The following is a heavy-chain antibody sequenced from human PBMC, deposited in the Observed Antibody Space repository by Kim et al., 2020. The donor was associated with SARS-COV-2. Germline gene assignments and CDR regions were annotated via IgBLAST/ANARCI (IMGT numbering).Heavy chain of an antibody. J-gene: IGHJ4*02. Sequence: YADSVEGRFTITRDTAKNTLYLQMNSLRAEDTAVYYCAKRADGYKNHCDYWGQGTLVTVSS. V-gene: IGHV3-30*02. CDR3: AKRADGYKNHCDY. D-gene: IGHD5-12*01.